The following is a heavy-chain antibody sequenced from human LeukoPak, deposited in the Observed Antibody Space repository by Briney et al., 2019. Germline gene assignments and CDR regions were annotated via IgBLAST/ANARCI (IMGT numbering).Heavy chain of an antibody. V-gene: IGHV4-59*08. D-gene: IGHD3-10*01. Sequence: SETLSLTCTVCGASISIYYWSWIRQPPGKGLEWIGYISYSGSTNYNPSLKSRVTISADTSKNQVSLTLSSVTAADTAVYYCARHPELYFFDYWGQGTLVTVSS. CDR1: GASISIYY. CDR2: ISYSGST. J-gene: IGHJ4*02. CDR3: ARHPELYFFDY.